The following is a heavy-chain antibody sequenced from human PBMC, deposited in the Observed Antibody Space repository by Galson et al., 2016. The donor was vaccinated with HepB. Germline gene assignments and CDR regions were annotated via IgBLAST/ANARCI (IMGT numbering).Heavy chain of an antibody. Sequence: SLRLSCAASGFTFSSYGMHWVRQAPGKGLEWVAVIWFDGSNKFSADSLKDRFTISRDNSQNTVFLQTDSLRVDDTAVYYCARDSGQYSVGAFDIWGQGTMVTVSS. CDR3: ARDSGQYSVGAFDI. CDR1: GFTFSSYG. D-gene: IGHD5-12*01. J-gene: IGHJ3*02. CDR2: IWFDGSNK. V-gene: IGHV3-33*01.